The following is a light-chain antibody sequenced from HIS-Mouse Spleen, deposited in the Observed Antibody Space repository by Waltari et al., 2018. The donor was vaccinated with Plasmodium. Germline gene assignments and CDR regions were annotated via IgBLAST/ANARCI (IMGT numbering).Light chain of an antibody. CDR2: EGS. CDR3: CSHAGSSTYV. V-gene: IGLV2-23*01. CDR1: SSDVGSYNL. J-gene: IGLJ1*01. Sequence: QSALTQPASVSGSPGQSITIPCTGTSSDVGSYNLVSWYQQHPGKAPKLMIYEGSKRPSGVSNRFSGSKSGNTASLTISGLQAEDEADYYCCSHAGSSTYVFGTGTKVTVL.